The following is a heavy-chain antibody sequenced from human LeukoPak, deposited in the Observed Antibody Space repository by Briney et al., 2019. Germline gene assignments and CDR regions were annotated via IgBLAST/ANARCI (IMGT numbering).Heavy chain of an antibody. J-gene: IGHJ4*02. D-gene: IGHD2-15*01. CDR1: GFTFTDYA. Sequence: GGSLRLSCAASGFTFTDYAMTWVRQAPGKGLEWVSVISGSAGSTYYADSVKGRFTISRDNSKNTLYLQMNSLRAEDTAVYYCARWWDYWGQGTLVTVSS. V-gene: IGHV3-23*01. CDR3: ARWWDY. CDR2: ISGSAGST.